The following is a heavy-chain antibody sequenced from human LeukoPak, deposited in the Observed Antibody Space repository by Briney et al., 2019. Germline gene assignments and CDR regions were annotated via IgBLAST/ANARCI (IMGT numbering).Heavy chain of an antibody. V-gene: IGHV1-18*01. CDR2: ISAYNGNT. J-gene: IGHJ4*02. CDR1: VYTFTSYG. Sequence: ASVKVSCKASVYTFTSYGISWVRQAPGQGLEWMGGISAYNGNTHYAQKLQGRVTMTTDTSTSTPYMELRSLRSDDTAVYCCARVFGSYDFWGSTYRGIDYWGQGTLVTVSS. CDR3: ARVFGSYDFWGSTYRGIDY. D-gene: IGHD3-3*01.